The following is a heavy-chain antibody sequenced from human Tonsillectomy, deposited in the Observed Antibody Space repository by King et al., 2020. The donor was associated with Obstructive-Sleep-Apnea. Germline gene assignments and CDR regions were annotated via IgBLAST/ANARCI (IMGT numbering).Heavy chain of an antibody. CDR1: GFTFSSYA. V-gene: IGHV3-30*04. CDR2: ISYDGSNK. CDR3: ARTYYYDSSGFLG. Sequence: VQLVESGGGVVQPGRSLRLSCAASGFTFSSYAMHWVRQAPGKGLEWVAVISYDGSNKYYADSVKGRFTISRDNSKNTLYLQMNSLRAEDTAVYYCARTYYYDSSGFLGWGQGTLVTVSS. J-gene: IGHJ4*02. D-gene: IGHD3-22*01.